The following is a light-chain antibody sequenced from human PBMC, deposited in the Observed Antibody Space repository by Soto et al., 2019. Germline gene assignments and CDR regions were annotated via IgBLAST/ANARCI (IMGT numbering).Light chain of an antibody. J-gene: IGKJ1*01. CDR3: QQYNNWPRT. CDR1: QSVSSN. Sequence: EIVMTQSPGTLSVSPGERATLSCGASQSVSSNLAWYQQKPGQAPRLLIYGASTRATGIPARFSGSGSGTEFTLTISSLQSEDFAVYYCQQYNNWPRTFGQGTKVDIK. CDR2: GAS. V-gene: IGKV3D-15*01.